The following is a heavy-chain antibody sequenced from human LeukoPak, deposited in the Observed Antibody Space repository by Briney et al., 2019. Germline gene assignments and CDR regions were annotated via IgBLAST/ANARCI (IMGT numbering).Heavy chain of an antibody. V-gene: IGHV4-4*07. J-gene: IGHJ3*02. CDR2: IYTSGST. D-gene: IGHD6-13*01. CDR1: GGSISSYY. CDR3: ARARIAAAGPHGAFDI. Sequence: SKTLSLTCTVSGGSISSYYWSWIRQPAGKGLEWIGRIYTSGSTNYNPSLKSRVTMSVDTSKNQFSLKLSSVTAADTAVYYCARARIAAAGPHGAFDIWGQGTMVTVSS.